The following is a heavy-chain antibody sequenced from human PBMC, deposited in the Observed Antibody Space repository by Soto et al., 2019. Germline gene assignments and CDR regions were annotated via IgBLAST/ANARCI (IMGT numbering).Heavy chain of an antibody. CDR1: GGTFRSYA. CDR3: ARELELIYYYYGMDV. Sequence: SVKVSCKASGGTFRSYAISWVRQAPGQGLEWMGGIIPIFGTANYAQKFQGRATITADESTSTAYMELSSLRSEDTAVYYCARELELIYYYYGMDVWGQGTTVTVSS. D-gene: IGHD1-7*01. V-gene: IGHV1-69*13. J-gene: IGHJ6*02. CDR2: IIPIFGTA.